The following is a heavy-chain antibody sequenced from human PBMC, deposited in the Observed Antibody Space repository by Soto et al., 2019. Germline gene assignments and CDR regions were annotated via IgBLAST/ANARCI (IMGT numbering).Heavy chain of an antibody. Sequence: GGSLRLSCAASGFTFSSYAMHWVRQAPGKGLEYVSAISSNGGSTYYANSVKGRFTISRDNSKNTLYLQMGSLRAEDMAVYYCARADYGNDYWGQGTLVTVSS. V-gene: IGHV3-64*01. CDR2: ISSNGGST. D-gene: IGHD4-17*01. J-gene: IGHJ4*02. CDR1: GFTFSSYA. CDR3: ARADYGNDY.